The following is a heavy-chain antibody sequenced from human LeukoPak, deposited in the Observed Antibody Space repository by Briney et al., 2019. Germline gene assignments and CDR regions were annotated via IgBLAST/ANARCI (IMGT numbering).Heavy chain of an antibody. CDR1: GGSISSYY. D-gene: IGHD3-16*01. CDR2: IYTSGST. V-gene: IGHV4-4*09. J-gene: IGHJ5*02. Sequence: SETLSLTCTVSGGSISSYYWSWIRQPPGKGLEWIGYIYTSGSTNYNPSLKSRVTISVDTSKNQFSLKLSSVTAADTAVYYCARHYGPVGHDPWGQGTLVTVSS. CDR3: ARHYGPVGHDP.